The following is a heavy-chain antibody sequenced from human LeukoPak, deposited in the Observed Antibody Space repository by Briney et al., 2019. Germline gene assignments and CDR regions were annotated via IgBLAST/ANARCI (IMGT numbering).Heavy chain of an antibody. CDR1: GYTFTSYG. Sequence: GASVTVSCTASGYTFTSYGISWVRQAPGQGLEWMGWISAYNGNTNYAQKLQGRVTMTTDTSTSTAYMELRSLRSDDTAVYYCARGYCSGGSCAPLGWGQGTLVTVSS. CDR3: ARGYCSGGSCAPLG. V-gene: IGHV1-18*01. D-gene: IGHD2-15*01. CDR2: ISAYNGNT. J-gene: IGHJ4*02.